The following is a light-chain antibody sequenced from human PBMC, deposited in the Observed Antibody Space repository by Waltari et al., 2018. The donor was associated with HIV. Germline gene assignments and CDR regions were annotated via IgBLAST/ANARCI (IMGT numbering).Light chain of an antibody. V-gene: IGLV1-47*01. CDR3: AAWDDSLSGPWV. Sequence: QSVLTQPPSASGTPGQRVTISCSGSSSTLGSNYVHWYQQLPGMAPKLLIYRNNQRPSGVPDRFSGSKSGTSASLAISGLRSEDEADYYCAAWDDSLSGPWVFGGGTKLTVL. CDR1: SSTLGSNY. CDR2: RNN. J-gene: IGLJ3*02.